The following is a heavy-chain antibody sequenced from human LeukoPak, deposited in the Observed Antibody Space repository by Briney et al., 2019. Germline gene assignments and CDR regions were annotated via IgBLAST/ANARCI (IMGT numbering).Heavy chain of an antibody. Sequence: ASVKVSCKASGYTFTSYDINWLRQATGQGLEWMRWMNPNSGNTGYAQKFQGRVTITRNTSISTAYMELSSLRSEDTAVYYCARVSLSGWYVYWGQGTLVTVSS. CDR1: GYTFTSYD. CDR3: ARVSLSGWYVY. CDR2: MNPNSGNT. V-gene: IGHV1-8*03. D-gene: IGHD6-19*01. J-gene: IGHJ4*02.